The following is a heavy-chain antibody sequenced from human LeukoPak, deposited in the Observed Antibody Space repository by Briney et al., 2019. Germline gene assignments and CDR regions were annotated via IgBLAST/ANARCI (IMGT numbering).Heavy chain of an antibody. CDR1: GFTFSSYE. J-gene: IGHJ4*02. CDR3: ARGPREYYGSNYYFDY. CDR2: ISSSGSTI. V-gene: IGHV3-48*03. D-gene: IGHD3-10*01. Sequence: GGSLRLSCAASGFTFSSYEMNWVRQAPGKGLEWVSYISSSGSTIYYADSVKGRFTISRDNAKNSLYLQINSLRAEETAVYYCARGPREYYGSNYYFDYWGQGTLVTVSS.